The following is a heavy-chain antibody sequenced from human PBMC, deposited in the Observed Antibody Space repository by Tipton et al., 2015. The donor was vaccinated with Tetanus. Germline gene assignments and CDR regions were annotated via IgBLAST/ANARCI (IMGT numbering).Heavy chain of an antibody. CDR1: GGSISSYY. V-gene: IGHV4-59*01. Sequence: TLSLTCTVSGGSISSYYWSWIRQPPGKGLEWIGYIYYSGSTNYNPSLKSRVTISVDTSKNQFSLKLSSVTAADTAVYYCARAGTTWAWFDPWGQGTLVTVSS. CDR3: ARAGTTWAWFDP. D-gene: IGHD1-1*01. CDR2: IYYSGST. J-gene: IGHJ5*02.